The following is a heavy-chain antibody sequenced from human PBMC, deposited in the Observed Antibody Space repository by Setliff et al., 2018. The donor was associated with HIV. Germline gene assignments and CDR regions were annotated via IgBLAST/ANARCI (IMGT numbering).Heavy chain of an antibody. CDR1: GLTLSIYS. V-gene: IGHV3-23*01. D-gene: IGHD3-10*01. Sequence: GSLRLSCAASGLTLSIYSMSWLRQAPGKGLEWASAIDPSGSRIFYSDSVKGRFTISRDNSKNTLYLQMNSLRVEDTAVYYCAKDRGDSDYWGQGTLVTVSS. CDR3: AKDRGDSDY. J-gene: IGHJ4*02. CDR2: IDPSGSRI.